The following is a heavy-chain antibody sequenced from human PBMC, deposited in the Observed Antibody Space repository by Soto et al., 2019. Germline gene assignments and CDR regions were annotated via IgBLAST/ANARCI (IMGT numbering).Heavy chain of an antibody. CDR3: ARRYGGAFDF. D-gene: IGHD3-10*01. Sequence: PSETLSLTCTVSGGSLSSYYWSWIRQPPGKRLEWIGYIFYSGSTNYNPSLKSRVTISVDTSKNQFSLKLSSVTAADTAVYYCARRYGGAFDFWGQGTMVT. J-gene: IGHJ3*01. CDR1: GGSLSSYY. CDR2: IFYSGST. V-gene: IGHV4-59*08.